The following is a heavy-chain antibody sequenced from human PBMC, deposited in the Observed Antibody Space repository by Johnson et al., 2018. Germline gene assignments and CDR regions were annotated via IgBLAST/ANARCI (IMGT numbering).Heavy chain of an antibody. CDR3: ARKGFPRADAFDI. J-gene: IGHJ3*02. Sequence: VQLLESGGGLVQPGGSLRLSCAASGFTFSSYWMSWVRQAPGKGLEWVANIKQDGSEKYSVAAVKGRFTISRDNAKNSRYLQMNTLRAEDTAVYYCARKGFPRADAFDIWGQGTMVTVSS. D-gene: IGHD2/OR15-2a*01. CDR1: GFTFSSYW. CDR2: IKQDGSEK. V-gene: IGHV3-7*01.